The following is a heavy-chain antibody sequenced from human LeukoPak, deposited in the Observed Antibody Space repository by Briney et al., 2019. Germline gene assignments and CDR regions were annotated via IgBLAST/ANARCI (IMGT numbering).Heavy chain of an antibody. D-gene: IGHD6-19*01. CDR1: GFTFSRFS. V-gene: IGHV3-21*01. CDR2: ISSSGSYI. Sequence: GGSPRLSCAASGFTFSRFSMNWVRQAPGKGLEWVSSISSSGSYIFYADSLKGRFTISRDNAKNSLYLQMNSLRAEDTAVYYCARGYSSPPWGQGTLVTVSS. J-gene: IGHJ5*02. CDR3: ARGYSSPP.